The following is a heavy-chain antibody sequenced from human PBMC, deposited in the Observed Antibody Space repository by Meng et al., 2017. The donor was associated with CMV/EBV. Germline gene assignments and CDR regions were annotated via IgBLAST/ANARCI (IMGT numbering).Heavy chain of an antibody. V-gene: IGHV2-5*02. CDR3: ARYAAAGRFDY. Sequence: VARPPRVKPNKSCMLTCSVPVFSLRTSSRGVAWIRLPPLQALEWLALRDLDADKRYRPSLYSRVTITKDTPKHQVVLTITNMVPVDTAPYYTARYAAAGRFDYWGQGTLVTVSS. CDR1: VFSLRTSSRG. D-gene: IGHD6-13*01. J-gene: IGHJ4*02. CDR2: RDLDADK.